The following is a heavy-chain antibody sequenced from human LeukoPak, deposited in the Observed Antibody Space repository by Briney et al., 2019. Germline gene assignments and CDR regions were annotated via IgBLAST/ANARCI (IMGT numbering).Heavy chain of an antibody. CDR2: INPSGGST. J-gene: IGHJ4*02. D-gene: IGHD2-2*02. CDR1: GYTFTSYY. CDR3: ARSLDCSSTSCYTELDY. Sequence: GASVKVSCKAPGYTFTSYYMHWVRQAPGQGLEWMGIINPSGGSTSYAQKFQGRVTMTRDTSTSTVYMELSSLRSEDTAVYYCARSLDCSSTSCYTELDYWGQGTLVTVSS. V-gene: IGHV1-46*01.